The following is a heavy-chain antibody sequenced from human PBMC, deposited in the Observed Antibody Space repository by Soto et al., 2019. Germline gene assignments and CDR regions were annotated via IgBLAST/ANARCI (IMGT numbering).Heavy chain of an antibody. CDR1: GFTFSSYG. CDR2: IWYSGSNK. J-gene: IGHJ3*02. CDR3: AKDLLAESFYAFDI. V-gene: IGHV3-33*06. Sequence: GGSLRLSCAASGFTFSSYGMHWVRQAPGKGLEWVSVIWYSGSNKYYADSVKGRFTIFRDNSKNTLYLQMNSLRAEDTAVYYCAKDLLAESFYAFDICGQRTMVTVSS.